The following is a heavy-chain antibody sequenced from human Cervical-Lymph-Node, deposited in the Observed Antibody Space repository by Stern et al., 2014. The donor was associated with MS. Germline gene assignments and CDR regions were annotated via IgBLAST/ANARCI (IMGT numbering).Heavy chain of an antibody. D-gene: IGHD3-16*02. Sequence: EVQLVESGGGLVQPGGSLRLSCTASGFTFSNNWMSWVRQAPGKGLESVANIKQDGREKYYVDSVKGRFPISRDNAKNSLYLHMNSLRVEDTAVYYCARDGGYHDYVWGSNRPDYYYFYGMDVWGQGTTVTVSS. J-gene: IGHJ6*02. V-gene: IGHV3-7*01. CDR3: ARDGGYHDYVWGSNRPDYYYFYGMDV. CDR1: GFTFSNNW. CDR2: IKQDGREK.